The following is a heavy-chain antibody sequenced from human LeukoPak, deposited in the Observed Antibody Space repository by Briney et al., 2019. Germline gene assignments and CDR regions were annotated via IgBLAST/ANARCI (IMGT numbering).Heavy chain of an antibody. D-gene: IGHD2-21*02. CDR1: GGSISSGGYS. Sequence: PSETLSLTCAVSGGSISSGGYSWSWIRQPPGKGLEWIGYIYHSGSTYYNPSLKSRVTISVDRSKNQFSLKVRSVTAADTAVYYCARTADKYCGGDCYPYYYYGMDVWGQGTTVTVSS. J-gene: IGHJ6*02. CDR3: ARTADKYCGGDCYPYYYYGMDV. V-gene: IGHV4-30-2*01. CDR2: IYHSGST.